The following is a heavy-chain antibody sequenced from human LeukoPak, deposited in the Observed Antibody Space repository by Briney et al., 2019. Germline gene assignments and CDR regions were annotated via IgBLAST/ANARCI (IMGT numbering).Heavy chain of an antibody. CDR3: AKLKWELSSVSDY. Sequence: GGSLRLSCAASGFTFSSYSMNWVRQAPGKGLEWVSSISSSGTYVYYADSVKGRFTISRDNSKNTLYLQMNSLRAEDTAVYYCAKLKWELSSVSDYWGQGTLVTVSS. CDR1: GFTFSSYS. V-gene: IGHV3-21*04. J-gene: IGHJ4*02. CDR2: ISSSGTYV. D-gene: IGHD1-26*01.